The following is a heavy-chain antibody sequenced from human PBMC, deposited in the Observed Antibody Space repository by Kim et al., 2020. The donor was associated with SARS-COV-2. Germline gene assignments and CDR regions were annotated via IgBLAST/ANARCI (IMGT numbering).Heavy chain of an antibody. CDR3: AEIAAAGY. Sequence: GSLRLSCAASGFTFSSYSMNWVRQAPGKGLEWVSYISSSSSTIYYADSVKGRFTISRDNAKNSLYLQMNSLRAEDTAVYYCAEIAAAGYWGQGTLVTVS. CDR1: GFTFSSYS. D-gene: IGHD6-13*01. CDR2: ISSSSSTI. J-gene: IGHJ4*02. V-gene: IGHV3-48*01.